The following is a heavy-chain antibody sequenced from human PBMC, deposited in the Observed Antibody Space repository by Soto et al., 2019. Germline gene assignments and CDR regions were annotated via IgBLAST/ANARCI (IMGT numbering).Heavy chain of an antibody. Sequence: GGSLRLSCAASGFTFSSYAMSWVRQAPGKGLEWVSPISGSGVSTYYADSVKGRFTISRDNSKNTLYLQMNSLRAEDTAVYYCAGDYGDYGDDYWGQGTLVTVSS. CDR3: AGDYGDYGDDY. J-gene: IGHJ4*02. CDR1: GFTFSSYA. V-gene: IGHV3-23*01. CDR2: ISGSGVST. D-gene: IGHD4-17*01.